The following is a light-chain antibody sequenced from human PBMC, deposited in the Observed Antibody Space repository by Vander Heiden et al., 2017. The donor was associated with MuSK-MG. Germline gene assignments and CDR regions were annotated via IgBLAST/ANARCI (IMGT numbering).Light chain of an antibody. V-gene: IGLV1-40*01. CDR3: QSYDSSLRGV. Sequence: QSVLTQPPSVSGAPGQRVTISCTGSSPNIGAGYDVHWYQQLPGTAPKLLIYGNSNRPSGVPDRFSGSKSGTSASPAITGLQAEDEADYYCQSYDSSLRGVFGGGTKLTVL. J-gene: IGLJ3*02. CDR2: GNS. CDR1: SPNIGAGYD.